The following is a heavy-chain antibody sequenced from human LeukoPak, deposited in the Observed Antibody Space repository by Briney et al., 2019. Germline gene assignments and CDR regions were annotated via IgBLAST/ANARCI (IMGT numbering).Heavy chain of an antibody. Sequence: SETLSLTCTVSGDSINNYYWSWIRQPPGKGLEWIGYIYYRESTNYHPCLKSRVTFSVDTSNNQFSLKLNSVTAADTAVYCCARGGDYGDLRYFDYWGQGTLVTVSS. V-gene: IGHV4-59*12. CDR1: GDSINNYY. CDR2: IYYREST. CDR3: ARGGDYGDLRYFDY. D-gene: IGHD4-17*01. J-gene: IGHJ4*02.